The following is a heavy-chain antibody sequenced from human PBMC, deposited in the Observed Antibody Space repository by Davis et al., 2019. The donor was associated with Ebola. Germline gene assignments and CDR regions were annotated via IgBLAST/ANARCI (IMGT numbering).Heavy chain of an antibody. CDR3: ARGRRGKSRYGMDV. CDR2: ISSSSSYI. Sequence: GGSLRLSCAASGFTFSSYSMNWVRQAPGKGLEWVSSISSSSSYIYYADSVKGRFTISRDNAKNSLYLQMNSLRAEDTAVYYCARGRRGKSRYGMDVWGQGTTVTVSS. D-gene: IGHD4-23*01. CDR1: GFTFSSYS. J-gene: IGHJ6*02. V-gene: IGHV3-21*01.